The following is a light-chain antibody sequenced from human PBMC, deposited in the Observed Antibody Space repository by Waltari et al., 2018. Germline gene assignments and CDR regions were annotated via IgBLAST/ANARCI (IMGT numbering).Light chain of an antibody. CDR2: RTS. V-gene: IGKV1-5*03. J-gene: IGKJ1*01. CDR3: QHYGTLWT. CDR1: QSSTNW. Sequence: DVQMTQSPSTLSASVGDRVTITCRASQSSTNWLAWYQQKPGKAPKPLIYRTSNLESGVPSRFSGSGSGTEFTLTISSLQADDFATYYCQHYGTLWTFGQGTKVEVK.